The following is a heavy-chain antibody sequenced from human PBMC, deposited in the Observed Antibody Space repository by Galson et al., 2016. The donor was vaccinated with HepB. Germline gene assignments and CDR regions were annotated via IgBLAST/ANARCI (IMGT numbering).Heavy chain of an antibody. V-gene: IGHV3-23*01. D-gene: IGHD1-1*01. J-gene: IGHJ6*04. CDR3: VQGRTAPAV. Sequence: SLRLSCAASGFTFRNYGMTWVRQAPGKGLEVVSSISRSGDSTDYADSVKGRFTISRDNSKNTLSLQMNSLPADDTAIYYCVQGRTAPAVWGKGTTVTVSS. CDR1: GFTFRNYG. CDR2: ISRSGDST.